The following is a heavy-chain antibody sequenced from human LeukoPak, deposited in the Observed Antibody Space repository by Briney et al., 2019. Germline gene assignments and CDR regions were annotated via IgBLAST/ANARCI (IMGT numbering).Heavy chain of an antibody. CDR2: IYTSGST. Sequence: SETLSLTCTVSGGSISSGSYYWSWIRQPAGKGLEWIGRIYTSGSTNYNPSLKSRVTISVDTSKNQFSLKLSSVTAADTAVYYCARGRGEWLRFRPFDYWGQGTLVTVSS. D-gene: IGHD5-12*01. J-gene: IGHJ4*02. V-gene: IGHV4-61*02. CDR1: GGSISSGSYY. CDR3: ARGRGEWLRFRPFDY.